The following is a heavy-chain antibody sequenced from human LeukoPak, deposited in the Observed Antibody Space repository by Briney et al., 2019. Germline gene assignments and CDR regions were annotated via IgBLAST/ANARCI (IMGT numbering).Heavy chain of an antibody. V-gene: IGHV4-4*07. CDR3: ARLTSSNSGSSFDY. J-gene: IGHJ4*02. CDR2: IYTSGST. Sequence: SETLSLTCTVSGGSISSYYWSWIRQPAGKGLEWIGRIYTSGSTNYNPSLKSRVTMSVDTSKKQFSLKLSSVTAADTAVYYCARLTSSNSGSSFDYWGQGTLVTVSS. CDR1: GGSISSYY. D-gene: IGHD4/OR15-4a*01.